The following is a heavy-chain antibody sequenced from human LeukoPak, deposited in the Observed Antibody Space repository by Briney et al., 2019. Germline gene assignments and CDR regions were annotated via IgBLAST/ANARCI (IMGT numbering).Heavy chain of an antibody. J-gene: IGHJ3*02. CDR3: TRSSSVTMVRDADKFDI. Sequence: GTSVKISCKASGYTFTTYYIHWVRQAPGQGLEWMGIIDPSGERASYARKFRGRVTMTRDAFTSTVYVELSSLRSEDTAMYYCTRSSSVTMVRDADKFDIWGQGTTVTVSS. CDR2: IDPSGERA. D-gene: IGHD3-10*01. V-gene: IGHV1-46*01. CDR1: GYTFTTYY.